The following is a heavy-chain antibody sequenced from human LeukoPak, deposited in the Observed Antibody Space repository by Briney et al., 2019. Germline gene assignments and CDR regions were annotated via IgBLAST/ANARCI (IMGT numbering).Heavy chain of an antibody. CDR3: ARDLNYYGSGSYHFDY. Sequence: GRSLRLSCAASGFTFSSYGMHWVRQAPGKGLEWVAVISYDGSKKYYADSVKGRFTISRDDSKNTLYLQMNSLRAEDTAVYYCARDLNYYGSGSYHFDYWGQGTLVTVSS. CDR2: ISYDGSKK. J-gene: IGHJ4*02. D-gene: IGHD3-10*01. CDR1: GFTFSSYG. V-gene: IGHV3-30*03.